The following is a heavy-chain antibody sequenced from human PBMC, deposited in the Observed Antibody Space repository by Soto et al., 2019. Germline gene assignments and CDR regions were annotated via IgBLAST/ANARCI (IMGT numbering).Heavy chain of an antibody. J-gene: IGHJ4*02. CDR2: TRKKANSHTT. CDR3: VRRADCSTFTCFFDY. CDR1: GFTFSDHH. D-gene: IGHD2-2*01. V-gene: IGHV3-72*01. Sequence: GGSLRLSCEASGFTFSDHHMDWVRQAPGKGLEWVGRTRKKANSHTTEYAASVKGRFTISRDDSKNSLFLQMNSLKTEDTAVYYCVRRADCSTFTCFFDYWGQGTLVTVSS.